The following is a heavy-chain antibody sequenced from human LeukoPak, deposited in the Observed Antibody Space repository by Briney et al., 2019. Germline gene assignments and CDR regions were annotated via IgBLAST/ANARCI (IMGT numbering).Heavy chain of an antibody. V-gene: IGHV3-48*01. D-gene: IGHD2-21*01. J-gene: IGHJ4*02. CDR1: GFTFSRDS. Sequence: PGRPLRLSCAASGFTFSRDSMNWVRQAPGKGLEWVSYINGGGSPIFYADSVRGRFTISRDNAKNLLHLQMNSLRAEDTAVYYCVRDNPRCCGVIPANIDDYWGQGTLVTVSS. CDR2: INGGGSPI. CDR3: VRDNPRCCGVIPANIDDY.